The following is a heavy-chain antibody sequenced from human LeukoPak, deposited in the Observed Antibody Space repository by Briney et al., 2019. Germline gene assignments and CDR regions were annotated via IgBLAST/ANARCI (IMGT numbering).Heavy chain of an antibody. J-gene: IGHJ4*02. D-gene: IGHD1-1*01. V-gene: IGHV3-23*01. CDR2: ICASGRCT. CDR3: AKYINVPGTQLLGDY. CDR1: GFSFINNA. Sequence: GGSLRLSCAASGFSFINNAMGWVRQAPGKGLEWVSGICASGRCTFYAAPVRGRFTVSRDNSKMSLYLQMNSVRAEDTAVYYCAKYINVPGTQLLGDYWGQGALVTVSS.